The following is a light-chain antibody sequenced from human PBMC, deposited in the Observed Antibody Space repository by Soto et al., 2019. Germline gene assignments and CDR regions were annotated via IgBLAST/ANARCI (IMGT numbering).Light chain of an antibody. CDR1: SSDVGGYNY. V-gene: IGLV2-14*01. Sequence: QSVLTQPASVSGSPGQSITISCTGTSSDVGGYNYVSWYQQHPGKAPKFMIYDASNRPSGVSNRFSGSKSGNTASLTISGLQAEDAADYYCSSYTTSNTRQIVFGTGTKVTVL. J-gene: IGLJ1*01. CDR3: SSYTTSNTRQIV. CDR2: DAS.